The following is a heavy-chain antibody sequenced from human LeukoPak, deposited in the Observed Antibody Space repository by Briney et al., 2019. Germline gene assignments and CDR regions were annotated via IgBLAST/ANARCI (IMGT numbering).Heavy chain of an antibody. CDR2: IWYDGSNK. Sequence: GRSLRLSCAASGFTFSSYGMHWVRQAPGKGLEWVAVIWYDGSNKYYADSVKGRFTISRDNSKNTLYLQMNSLRAEDTAVYYCAKDPIVVVMTDAFDIWGQGTMVTVSS. J-gene: IGHJ3*02. V-gene: IGHV3-33*06. CDR3: AKDPIVVVMTDAFDI. CDR1: GFTFSSYG. D-gene: IGHD3-22*01.